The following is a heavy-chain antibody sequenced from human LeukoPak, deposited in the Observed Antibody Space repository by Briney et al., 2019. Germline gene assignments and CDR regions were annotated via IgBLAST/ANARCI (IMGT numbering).Heavy chain of an antibody. CDR3: ARELSSSWYPAQYNWFDP. D-gene: IGHD6-13*01. J-gene: IGHJ5*02. CDR2: IYTSGST. CDR1: GGSISSSSYY. V-gene: IGHV4-61*02. Sequence: SETLSLTCTVSGGSISSSSYYWGWIRQPAGKGLEWIGRIYTSGSTNYNPSLKSRVTMSVDTSKNQFSLKLSSVTAADTAVYYCARELSSSWYPAQYNWFDPWGQGTLVTVSS.